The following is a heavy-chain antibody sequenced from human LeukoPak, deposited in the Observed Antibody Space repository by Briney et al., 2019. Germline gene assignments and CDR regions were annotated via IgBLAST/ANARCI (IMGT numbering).Heavy chain of an antibody. V-gene: IGHV3-43*02. Sequence: TGGSLRLSCAASGFTFDDYPMHWVRQAPGKGLEWVSLISGDGGSTYYADSVTGRFTISRDNSKNSLYLQMNSLRTEDTALYYCAKVIYSGYDLFDYWGQGTLVTVSS. CDR2: ISGDGGST. CDR3: AKVIYSGYDLFDY. J-gene: IGHJ4*02. CDR1: GFTFDDYP. D-gene: IGHD5-12*01.